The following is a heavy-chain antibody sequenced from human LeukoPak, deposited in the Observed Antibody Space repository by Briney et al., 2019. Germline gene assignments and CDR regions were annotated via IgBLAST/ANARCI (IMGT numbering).Heavy chain of an antibody. Sequence: GASVKVSCKASGYTFTSYGISWVRQAPGQGLEWMGWISAYNGNTNYAQKLQGRVTMTTDTSTSTAYMELRSLRSDDTAVYYCARDSHQVVPAHMDVWGKGTTVTVSS. CDR2: ISAYNGNT. V-gene: IGHV1-18*01. D-gene: IGHD2-2*01. CDR3: ARDSHQVVPAHMDV. CDR1: GYTFTSYG. J-gene: IGHJ6*03.